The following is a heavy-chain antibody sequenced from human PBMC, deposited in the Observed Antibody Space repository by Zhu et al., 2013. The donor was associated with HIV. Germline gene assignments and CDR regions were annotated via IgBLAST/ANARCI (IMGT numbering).Heavy chain of an antibody. V-gene: IGHV1-18*01. D-gene: IGHD3-16*02. CDR2: INTNTGNT. CDR3: ARLYDSGLGAYRYVDY. CDR1: GYTFTNYH. J-gene: IGHJ4*02. Sequence: HVRLVQSGAEVKKVGASVKVSCKASGYTFTNYHFAWVRQAPGQGLEWIGWINTNTGNTDYTQKFQVRVTMTTDTSTSSAYMELRSLTSDDTAVYYCARLYDSGLGAYRYVDYWAEGALVAVSS.